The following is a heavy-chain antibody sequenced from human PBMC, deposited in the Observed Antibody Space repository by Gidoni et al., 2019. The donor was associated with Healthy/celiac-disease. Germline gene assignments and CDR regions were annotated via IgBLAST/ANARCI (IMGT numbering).Heavy chain of an antibody. CDR3: ARDQDH. CDR2: ISYDGSNE. V-gene: IGHV3-30-3*01. CDR1: GFTFSSYA. J-gene: IGHJ4*02. Sequence: QVQLVESGGGVVQPGRSLRLSCAASGFTFSSYAMHWVRQAPGKGLEWVAVISYDGSNEYYADSVKGRFTISRDNSKNTLYLQMNSLRAEDTAVYYCARDQDHWGQGTLVTVSS.